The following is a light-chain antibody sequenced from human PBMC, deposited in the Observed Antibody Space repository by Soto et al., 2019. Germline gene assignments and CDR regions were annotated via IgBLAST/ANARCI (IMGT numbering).Light chain of an antibody. Sequence: QSALTQPASVSGSPGQSITISCTGTSSDVGRYNYVSWYQQHPGKAPKLMIYDVNNRPSGVSNRFSGSKSGNTASLTISGLQAEDEADYYCNSYTSSSPYVFGTGTKVTVL. CDR3: NSYTSSSPYV. V-gene: IGLV2-14*01. CDR2: DVN. J-gene: IGLJ1*01. CDR1: SSDVGRYNY.